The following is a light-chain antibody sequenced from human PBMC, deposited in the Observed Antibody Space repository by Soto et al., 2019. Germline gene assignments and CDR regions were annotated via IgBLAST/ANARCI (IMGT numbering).Light chain of an antibody. J-gene: IGLJ2*01. V-gene: IGLV2-14*01. CDR2: EVT. Sequence: QSALTQPASVSGSPGQSITISCTGTSSDIGADDFVSWYQHHPDKTPKLIIFEVTYRPTGISHRFSASKSGNTASLTISGLEAEDEADYYCSSYTSSFTLVVFGGGTKLTVL. CDR3: SSYTSSFTLVV. CDR1: SSDIGADDF.